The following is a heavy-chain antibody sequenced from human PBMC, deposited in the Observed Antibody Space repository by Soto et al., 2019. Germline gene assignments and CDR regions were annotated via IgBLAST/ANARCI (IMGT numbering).Heavy chain of an antibody. CDR3: ARPSSSGWYNFDY. CDR2: INPSGGST. Sequence: SVEVSFRASGYTFTSYYMHWVREAPGQGLEWMGIINPSGGSTSYAQKFQGRVTMTRDTSTSTVYMELSSLRSEDTAVYYCARPSSSGWYNFDYWGQGTLVTVSS. CDR1: GYTFTSYY. J-gene: IGHJ4*02. D-gene: IGHD6-19*01. V-gene: IGHV1-46*01.